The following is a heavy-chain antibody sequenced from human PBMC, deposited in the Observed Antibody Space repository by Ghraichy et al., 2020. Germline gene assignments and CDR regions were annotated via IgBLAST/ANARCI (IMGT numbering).Heavy chain of an antibody. CDR2: VNVGGSST. D-gene: IGHD4-17*01. CDR3: ARDDYGDYAYSFGY. J-gene: IGHJ4*02. CDR1: GFTFNRYV. V-gene: IGHV3-23*01. Sequence: GESLNISCAASGFTFNRYVMNWVRQAPGQGLEWVSAVNVGGSSTYYADSVKGRFTISRDNSKNTLFLQMNSLRAEDTAVYYCARDDYGDYAYSFGYWGQGTLVTVSS.